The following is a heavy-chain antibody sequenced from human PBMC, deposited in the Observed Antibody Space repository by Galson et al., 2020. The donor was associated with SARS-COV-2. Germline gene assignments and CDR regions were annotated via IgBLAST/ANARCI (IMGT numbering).Heavy chain of an antibody. CDR2: IYYSGRT. J-gene: IGHJ4*02. D-gene: IGHD3-22*01. V-gene: IGHV4-39*07. Sequence: SETLSLTCTVSGGSISSSSYYWGWIRQPPGPGLEWLGNIYYSGRTYYTPSLQTRVTISVDPSKNQFSLKLSSVTAADTAVYYCARHASGDYYDSSFDYWGQGTLVTVSS. CDR3: ARHASGDYYDSSFDY. CDR1: GGSISSSSYY.